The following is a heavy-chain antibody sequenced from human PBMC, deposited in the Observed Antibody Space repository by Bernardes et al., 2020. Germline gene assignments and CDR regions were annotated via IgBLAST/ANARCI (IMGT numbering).Heavy chain of an antibody. V-gene: IGHV4-39*01. CDR3: ARLSLYYYDTVGYFDY. CDR1: GGSISSSSYY. D-gene: IGHD3-22*01. CDR2: IYYSGST. Sequence: SETLSLTRTVSGGSISSSSYYWGWIRQPPGKGLEWIGSIYYSGSTYYNPSLKSRVTISVDTSKNQFSLKLSSVTAADTAVYYCARLSLYYYDTVGYFDYWGQGTLVTVSS. J-gene: IGHJ4*02.